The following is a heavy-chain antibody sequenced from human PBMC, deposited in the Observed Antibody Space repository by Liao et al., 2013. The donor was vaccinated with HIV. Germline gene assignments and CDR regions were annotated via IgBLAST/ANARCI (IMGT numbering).Heavy chain of an antibody. CDR3: ARGIREYQLLNGGHFYYYYMDL. CDR2: IYSSGST. V-gene: IGHV4-4*07. J-gene: IGHJ6*03. D-gene: IGHD2-2*01. CDR1: DGSISDYY. Sequence: QVQLQESGPGLVKPSETLSLTCTVSDGSISDYYWSWIRQPAGKGLEWIGRIYSSGSTNYNPSLKSRITMSVDTSKNQFSLKMSSVTAADTAVYYCARGIREYQLLNGGHFYYYYMDLWGKGTTVTVSS.